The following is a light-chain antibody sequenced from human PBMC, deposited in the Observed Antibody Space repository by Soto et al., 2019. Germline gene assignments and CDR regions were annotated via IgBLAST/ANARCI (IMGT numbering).Light chain of an antibody. Sequence: EIVLTQSPGTLSLSPGERGTLSCRASQNLGTLYLAWFQQKSGQAPRLLIYSASRRATGIPDRFTGSGSGTDFTLTINRVEPEDFATYFCQQKYRLPRTFGQGTKVEIK. CDR2: SAS. J-gene: IGKJ1*01. CDR3: QQKYRLPRT. V-gene: IGKV3-20*01. CDR1: QNLGTLY.